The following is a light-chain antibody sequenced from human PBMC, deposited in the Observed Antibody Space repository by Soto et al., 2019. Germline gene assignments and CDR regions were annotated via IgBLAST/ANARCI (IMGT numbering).Light chain of an antibody. CDR2: WAS. J-gene: IGKJ3*01. Sequence: DIVMTQSPDSLAVSLVESSTRNWKSSHSVLYSSKNKNYLAWYQQKPGQPPKLLIYWASTRESGVPDRFSGSGSGTDFTLTISSLQAEDVAVYYCQQYYTTPLTFGPGTKVDI. CDR1: HSVLYSSKNKNY. CDR3: QQYYTTPLT. V-gene: IGKV4-1*01.